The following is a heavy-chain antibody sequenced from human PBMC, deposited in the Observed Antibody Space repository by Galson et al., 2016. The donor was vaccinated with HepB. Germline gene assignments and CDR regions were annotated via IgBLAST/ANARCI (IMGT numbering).Heavy chain of an antibody. V-gene: IGHV4-4*02. J-gene: IGHJ5*01. CDR2: IYHTGTS. CDR1: GASINSSNW. D-gene: IGHD2-2*01. Sequence: SETLSLTCDVSGASINSSNWWTWVRQAPGKGLEWIGEIYHTGTSNNNPFLNSRFTLSIDKSRNQFSLNLTSVSAADTAVYYCARASGVPGARMLFDSWGQGILVTVSS. CDR3: ARASGVPGARMLFDS.